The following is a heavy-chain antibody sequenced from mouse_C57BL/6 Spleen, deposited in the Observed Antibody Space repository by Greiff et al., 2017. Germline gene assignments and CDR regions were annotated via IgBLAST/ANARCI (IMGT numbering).Heavy chain of an antibody. CDR1: GFTFSDAW. CDR3: TRRGYYSKSFAY. V-gene: IGHV6-6*01. J-gene: IGHJ3*01. Sequence: EVMLVESGGGLVQPGGSMKLSCAASGFTFSDAWMDWVRQSPEKGLEWVAEIRNKANNHATYYAESVKGRFTISRDDSKSSVYLQMNSLRAEDTGIYYCTRRGYYSKSFAYWGQGTLVTVSA. D-gene: IGHD2-5*01. CDR2: IRNKANNHAT.